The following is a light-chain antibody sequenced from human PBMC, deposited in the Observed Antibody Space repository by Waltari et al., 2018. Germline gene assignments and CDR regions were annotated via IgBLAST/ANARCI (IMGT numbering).Light chain of an antibody. J-gene: IGKJ4*01. CDR1: QDISNS. CDR3: QQSDSLPLT. CDR2: VAS. V-gene: IGKV1-27*01. Sequence: DIQMTQSPASLSASVGDRVTITCRASQDISNSLAWYQQKPGKVPKLLIYVASTLQSGVPSRFSGSGSGTDFTLTISSLQPEDVATYYCQQSDSLPLTFGGGTKVEIK.